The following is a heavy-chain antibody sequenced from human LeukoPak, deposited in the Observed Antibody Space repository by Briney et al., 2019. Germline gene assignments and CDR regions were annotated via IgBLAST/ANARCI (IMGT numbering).Heavy chain of an antibody. CDR2: IYYSGST. D-gene: IGHD4-17*01. V-gene: IGHV4-59*08. CDR1: GGSISSYY. Sequence: KPSETLSLTCTVSGGSISSYYWSWIRQPPGKGLEWIGYIYYSGSTNYNPSLKSRLTISVDTSKNQFSLKLSSVTATDTAVYYCASLTTVTQGYFDSWGQGTLVTVFS. J-gene: IGHJ4*02. CDR3: ASLTTVTQGYFDS.